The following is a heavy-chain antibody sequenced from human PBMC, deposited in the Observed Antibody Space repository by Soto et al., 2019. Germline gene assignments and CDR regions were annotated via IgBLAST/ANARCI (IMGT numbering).Heavy chain of an antibody. CDR3: AHRVLRTVFGLVTTTAIYFDF. CDR1: GFSLTTSGVG. CDR2: IYWDDDK. Sequence: QITLNESGPTQVKPRQTLTLTCTFSGFSLTTSGVGVGWIRQSPGKAPEWLALIYWDDDKRYSPSLKSRLTTTKDPSKNYLVLTMADLDPADTATYYCAHRVLRTVFGLVTTTAIYFDFWGQGTPVAVSS. J-gene: IGHJ4*02. D-gene: IGHD3-3*01. V-gene: IGHV2-5*02.